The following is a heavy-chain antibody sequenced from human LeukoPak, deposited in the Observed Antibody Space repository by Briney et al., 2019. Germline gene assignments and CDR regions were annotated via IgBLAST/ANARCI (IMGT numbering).Heavy chain of an antibody. CDR1: GFTFSNYV. V-gene: IGHV3-23*01. CDR2: ISGSGGST. Sequence: GGSLRLSWAASGFTFSNYVMNWVRQAPGRGLEWASAISGSGGSTYYAASVKGRFTISRDNSKTTLYLQMDSLRADDTAVYYCAKAAEAYYIYYGMDVWGQGTTVTVSS. CDR3: AKAAEAYYIYYGMDV. J-gene: IGHJ6*02.